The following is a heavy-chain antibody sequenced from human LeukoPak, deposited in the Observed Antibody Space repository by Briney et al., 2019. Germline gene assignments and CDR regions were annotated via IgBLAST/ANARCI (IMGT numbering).Heavy chain of an antibody. CDR3: ARDFSISWSNWFDP. CDR1: GYTFSAYY. J-gene: IGHJ5*02. Sequence: ASVIVSCKASGYTFSAYYIHWVQQAPGQGLEWMGWINPHSGNANYAQKFQGRVTMTRDTSITTAYMELTRLGSDDTALYYCARDFSISWSNWFDPWGQGTLVTVSS. D-gene: IGHD6-13*01. V-gene: IGHV1-2*02. CDR2: INPHSGNA.